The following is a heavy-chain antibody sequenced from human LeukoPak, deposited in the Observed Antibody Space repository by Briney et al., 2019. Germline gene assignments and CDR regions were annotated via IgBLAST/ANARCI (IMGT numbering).Heavy chain of an antibody. CDR1: GYMFTTSF. J-gene: IGHJ4*02. CDR3: ASPHGASYYYFDY. D-gene: IGHD4/OR15-4a*01. CDR2: INPSGTST. V-gene: IGHV1-46*01. Sequence: ASVKVSCKASGYMFTTSFMHWVRQAPGQGLEWMGVINPSGTSTDYAQKFRGRVTMTRDTSTNTVYMELSSLRSEDTAVYYCASPHGASYYYFDYWGQGTLVTVSS.